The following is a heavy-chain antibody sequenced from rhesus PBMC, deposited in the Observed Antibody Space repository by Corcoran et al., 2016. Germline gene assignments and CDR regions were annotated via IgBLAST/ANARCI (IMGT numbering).Heavy chain of an antibody. CDR1: GGSISSSY. V-gene: IGHV4-169*02. J-gene: IGHJ4*01. CDR2: IYGSGSST. D-gene: IGHD1-44*02. Sequence: QLQLQESGPGLVKPSETLSVTCAVSGGSISSSYWSWIRQAPGKGLEWIGYIYGSGSSTNYNPSLKRRVTLSVATSKNQLSLKLSSVTAADTAVYYCASWVGANPGFDYWGQGVLVTVSS. CDR3: ASWVGANPGFDY.